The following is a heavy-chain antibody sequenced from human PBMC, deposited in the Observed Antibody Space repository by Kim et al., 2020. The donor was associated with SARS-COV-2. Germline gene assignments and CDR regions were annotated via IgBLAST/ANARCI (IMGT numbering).Heavy chain of an antibody. V-gene: IGHV4-59*08. J-gene: IGHJ4*02. CDR3: VRLRSGSDFDY. CDR2: IYYSGST. D-gene: IGHD1-26*01. CDR1: GGSISSYY. Sequence: SETLSLTCTVSGGSISSYYWSWIRQPPGKGLEWIGYIYYSGSTNYNSSLKSRVTISVDTSKNQFSLKLSSVTAADTAVYHCVRLRSGSDFDYWGQGILVTVSS.